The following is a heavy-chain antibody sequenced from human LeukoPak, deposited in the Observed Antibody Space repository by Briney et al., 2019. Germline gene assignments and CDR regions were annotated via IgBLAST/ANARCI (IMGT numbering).Heavy chain of an antibody. J-gene: IGHJ3*02. V-gene: IGHV4-59*01. D-gene: IGHD6-13*01. Sequence: SETLSLTCTVSGGSISSYYWSWIRQPPGKGLEWIGYIYYSGSTNYNPSLKSRVTISVDTSRNQFSLKLSSVTAADTAVYYCATSIAAAGDDAFDIWGQGTMVTVSS. CDR3: ATSIAAAGDDAFDI. CDR1: GGSISSYY. CDR2: IYYSGST.